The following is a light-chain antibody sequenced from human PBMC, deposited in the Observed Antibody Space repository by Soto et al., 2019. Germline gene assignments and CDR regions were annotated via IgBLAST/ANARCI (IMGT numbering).Light chain of an antibody. V-gene: IGKV1-5*01. J-gene: IGKJ4*01. Sequence: DIQMTQSPSTLSASVGDRVTITCRASQSISSWLAWYQQKPGKAPKLLIYDASSLESGVPSRFSGSGSGTEFTLTISSLQHDDFATYYCQQYNSYGLTFGGGTKVEIK. CDR2: DAS. CDR3: QQYNSYGLT. CDR1: QSISSW.